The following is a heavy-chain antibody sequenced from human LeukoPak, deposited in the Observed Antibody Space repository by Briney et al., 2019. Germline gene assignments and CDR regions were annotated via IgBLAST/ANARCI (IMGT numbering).Heavy chain of an antibody. V-gene: IGHV4-39*01. J-gene: IGHJ4*02. CDR3: ARRGGGIGELLFDY. Sequence: SETLSLTCTVSGGSISSSSYYWGWIRQPPGKGLEWIGSIYYSGSTYYNPSLKSRVTISVDTSKNQFSLKLSSVTAADTAVYYCARRGGGIGELLFDYWGQGTLVTVSS. D-gene: IGHD3-10*01. CDR1: GGSISSSSYY. CDR2: IYYSGST.